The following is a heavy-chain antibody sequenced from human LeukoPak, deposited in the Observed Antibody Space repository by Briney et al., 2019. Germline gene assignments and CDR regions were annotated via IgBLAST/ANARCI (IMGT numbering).Heavy chain of an antibody. V-gene: IGHV3-74*01. CDR2: INGDGGST. J-gene: IGHJ3*02. CDR1: GFTFSSYW. CDR3: ARDGYNLDAFDI. D-gene: IGHD5-24*01. Sequence: PGGSLRLSCAASGFTFSSYWMHWVRQAPGKGLVWVSRINGDGGSTSYADSVKGRFTISRDNAKNTLYLQMSSLSAEDTAVYYCARDGYNLDAFDIWGQGTMVTVSS.